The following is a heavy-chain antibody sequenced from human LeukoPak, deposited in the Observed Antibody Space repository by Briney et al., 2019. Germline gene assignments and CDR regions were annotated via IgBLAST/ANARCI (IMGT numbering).Heavy chain of an antibody. CDR2: VSFDGTTK. Sequence: GGSLRLSCVASGFTFNRFALHWVRQAPGKGLEWVSMVSFDGTTKDYADSVKGRFTISRDNSKNTLYLQMNSLRAEDTAVYYCARDQTVTGIAARTNRFDYWGQGTLVTVSS. D-gene: IGHD6-6*01. CDR1: GFTFNRFA. CDR3: ARDQTVTGIAARTNRFDY. V-gene: IGHV3-30-3*01. J-gene: IGHJ4*02.